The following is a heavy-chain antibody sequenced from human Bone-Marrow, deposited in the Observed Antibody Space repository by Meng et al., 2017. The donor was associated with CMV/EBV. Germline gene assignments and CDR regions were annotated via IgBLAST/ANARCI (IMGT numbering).Heavy chain of an antibody. J-gene: IGHJ6*02. D-gene: IGHD6-19*01. Sequence: GGSLRLSCAASGCRFSDYYMTWIRQAPGKGLEWVSYISSSYAVDYADSLKGRFTISRDNAKNSLYLQMNSLRAEDTAVYYCARVLLDVRGWYYQGMDVWGQGTTVTVYS. CDR3: ARVLLDVRGWYYQGMDV. CDR2: ISSSYAV. CDR1: GCRFSDYY. V-gene: IGHV3-69-1*01.